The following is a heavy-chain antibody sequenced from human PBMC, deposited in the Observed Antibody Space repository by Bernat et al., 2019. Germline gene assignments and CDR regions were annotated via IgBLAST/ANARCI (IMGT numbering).Heavy chain of an antibody. CDR1: GFTFSSYS. CDR2: ISSSSSYI. V-gene: IGHV3-21*01. CDR3: ARGRDYVWGSYRTFDY. Sequence: EVQLVDSGGGLVKPGGSLRLSCAASGFTFSSYSMNWVRQAPGKGLEWVSSISSSSSYIYYADSVKGRFTIARDNAKNSLYLQMNSLRAEDTAVYYCARGRDYVWGSYRTFDYWGQGTLVTVSS. D-gene: IGHD3-16*01. J-gene: IGHJ4*02.